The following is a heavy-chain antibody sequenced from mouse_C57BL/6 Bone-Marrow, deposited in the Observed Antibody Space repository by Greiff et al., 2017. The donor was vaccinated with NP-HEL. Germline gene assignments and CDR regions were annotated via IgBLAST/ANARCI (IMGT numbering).Heavy chain of an antibody. J-gene: IGHJ1*03. Sequence: DVMLVESGGDLVKPGGSLKLSCAASGFTFSSYGMSWVRQTPDKRLEWVATISSGGSYTYYPDSVKGRFTISRDNAKNTLYLQMSSLKSEDTAMYYCARHEGGGPTTVVAKWYFDVWGTGTTVTVSS. CDR3: ARHEGGGPTTVVAKWYFDV. CDR1: GFTFSSYG. V-gene: IGHV5-6*02. CDR2: ISSGGSYT. D-gene: IGHD1-1*01.